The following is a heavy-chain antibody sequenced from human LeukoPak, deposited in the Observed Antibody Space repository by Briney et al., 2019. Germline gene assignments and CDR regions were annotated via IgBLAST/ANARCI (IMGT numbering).Heavy chain of an antibody. CDR2: ISYDGSNK. CDR3: AKSPDSSSSLDY. CDR1: GFTFSSYG. Sequence: GGSLRLSCAASGFTFSSYGMHWVRQAPCKGLEWVAVISYDGSNKYYADSVKGRFTISRDNSKNTLYLQMNSLRAEDTAVYYCAKSPDSSSSLDYWGQGTLVTVSS. J-gene: IGHJ4*02. D-gene: IGHD6-6*01. V-gene: IGHV3-30*18.